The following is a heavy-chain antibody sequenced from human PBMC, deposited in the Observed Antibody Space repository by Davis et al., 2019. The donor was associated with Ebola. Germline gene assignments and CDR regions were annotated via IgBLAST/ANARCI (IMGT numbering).Heavy chain of an antibody. Sequence: GESLKISCAASGFTFDDYGMSWVRQAPGKGLEWVSGINWNGGSTGYADSVKGRFTISRDNAKNSLYLQMNSLRAEDTAVYYCARDGGGYCSSTSCYILSLDYYMDVWGKGTTVTVSS. CDR3: ARDGGGYCSSTSCYILSLDYYMDV. J-gene: IGHJ6*03. CDR1: GFTFDDYG. CDR2: INWNGGST. D-gene: IGHD2-2*02. V-gene: IGHV3-20*04.